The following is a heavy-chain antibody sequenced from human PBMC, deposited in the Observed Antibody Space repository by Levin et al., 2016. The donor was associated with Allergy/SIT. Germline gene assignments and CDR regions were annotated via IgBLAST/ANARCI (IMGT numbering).Heavy chain of an antibody. CDR3: ARKLPVPYSGAPPES. Sequence: GGSLRLSCAASGFSFNSHGMHWVRQAPGKGLEWVALIWYDGSKTYYSESVEGRFTISRDNSKKMVYLQMNSLRVEDTALYYCARKLPVPYSGAPPESWGQGTLVTVSS. D-gene: IGHD1-26*01. CDR1: GFSFNSHG. CDR2: IWYDGSKT. J-gene: IGHJ5*02. V-gene: IGHV3-33*01.